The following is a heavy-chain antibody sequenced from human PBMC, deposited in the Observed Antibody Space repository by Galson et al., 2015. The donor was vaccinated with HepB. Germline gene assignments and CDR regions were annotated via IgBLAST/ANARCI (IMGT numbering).Heavy chain of an antibody. CDR2: ISGSGGST. CDR3: AKAGQLLFILDY. J-gene: IGHJ4*02. CDR1: GFTFSSYA. Sequence: SLRLSCAASGFTFSSYAMSCVRQAPGKGLEWVSAISGSGGSTYYADSVKGRFTISRDNSKNTLYLQMNSLRAEDTAVYYCAKAGQLLFILDYWGQGTLVTVSS. V-gene: IGHV3-23*01. D-gene: IGHD2-2*01.